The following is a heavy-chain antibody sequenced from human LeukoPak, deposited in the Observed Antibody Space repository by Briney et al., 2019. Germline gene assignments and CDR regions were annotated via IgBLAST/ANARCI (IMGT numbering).Heavy chain of an antibody. Sequence: TPSETLSLTCAVSGYSISSGYYWGWIRQPPGKWLEWIGSIYHSGSTYYNPSLKSRVTISVDTSKNQFSLKLSSVTAADTAVYYCARRTVGNWFDPWGQGTLVTVSS. J-gene: IGHJ5*02. D-gene: IGHD1-26*01. CDR3: ARRTVGNWFDP. CDR1: GYSISSGYY. CDR2: IYHSGST. V-gene: IGHV4-38-2*01.